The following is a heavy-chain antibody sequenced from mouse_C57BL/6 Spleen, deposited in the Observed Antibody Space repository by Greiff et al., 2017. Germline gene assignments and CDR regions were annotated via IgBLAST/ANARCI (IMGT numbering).Heavy chain of an antibody. V-gene: IGHV5-16*01. J-gene: IGHJ2*01. CDR2: INYDGSST. Sequence: DVKLVESEGGLVQPGSSMKLSCTASGFTFSDYYMAWVRQVPEKGLEWVANINYDGSSTYYLDSLKSRFIISRDNAKNILYLQMSSLKSEDTATYYCARGGGGYYFDYRGQGTTLTVSS. CDR3: ARGGGGYYFDY. D-gene: IGHD1-1*02. CDR1: GFTFSDYY.